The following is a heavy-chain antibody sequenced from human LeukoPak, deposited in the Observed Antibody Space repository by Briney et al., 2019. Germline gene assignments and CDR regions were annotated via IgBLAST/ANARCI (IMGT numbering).Heavy chain of an antibody. CDR1: GFTFSTYE. D-gene: IGHD3-10*02. CDR2: TSSGGSTI. J-gene: IGHJ6*04. Sequence: WGSLRFSCAASGFTFSTYEMDWVRQAPGKGLEGGSYTSSGGSTIYYAASVKGRFTISRDNAKNSLYLQRNSLRAEDTAVYYCAELGITMIGGVWGKGTTVTISS. V-gene: IGHV3-48*03. CDR3: AELGITMIGGV.